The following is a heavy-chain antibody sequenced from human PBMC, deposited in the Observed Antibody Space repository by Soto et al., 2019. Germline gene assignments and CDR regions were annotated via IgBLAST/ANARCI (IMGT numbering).Heavy chain of an antibody. D-gene: IGHD3-3*01. CDR3: ARWVYDFWSGLPKGLDY. J-gene: IGHJ4*02. CDR1: GFTFSGSP. V-gene: IGHV3-73*01. CDR2: IRSRANSYAT. Sequence: GSLRLSCAASGFTFSGSPMHWVRQASGQGLEWVGRIRSRANSYATAYAVSVKGKFTISRDDSRNTAYLLMNSLKTEDTAVYYCARWVYDFWSGLPKGLDYWGQGTVVAVSS.